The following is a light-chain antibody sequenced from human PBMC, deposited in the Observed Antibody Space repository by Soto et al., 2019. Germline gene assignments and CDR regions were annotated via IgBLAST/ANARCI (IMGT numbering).Light chain of an antibody. CDR2: VNR. J-gene: IGLJ1*01. CDR3: QAYDSSLRGTG. V-gene: IGLV1-40*01. Sequence: QSVLTQPPSVSGAPGLRVTISSTGSTSNIGAGYDVPWSHYLPGSAPKLLFYVNRERPSGVPDYFSGSRSSTSASLAVIGHQAEYEADYYCQAYDSSLRGTGFGTGTKVTVL. CDR1: TSNIGAGYD.